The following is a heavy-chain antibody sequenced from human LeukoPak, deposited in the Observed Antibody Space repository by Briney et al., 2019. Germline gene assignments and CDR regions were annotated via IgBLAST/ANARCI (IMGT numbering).Heavy chain of an antibody. V-gene: IGHV3-23*01. J-gene: IGHJ4*02. Sequence: PGGSLRLSCAASGFTFSSYAMSWVRQAPGKGLEWVSAISGSGGSTNYADSVKGRFTISRDNSKNTLYLQMNSMRAEDTAVYYCAKGGLRFLEWLLYDCWGQGTLVTVSS. D-gene: IGHD3-3*01. CDR2: ISGSGGST. CDR3: AKGGLRFLEWLLYDC. CDR1: GFTFSSYA.